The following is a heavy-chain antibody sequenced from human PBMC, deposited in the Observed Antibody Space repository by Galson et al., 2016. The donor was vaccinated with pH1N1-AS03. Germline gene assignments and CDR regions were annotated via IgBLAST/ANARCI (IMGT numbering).Heavy chain of an antibody. CDR3: AGQRAVRAFGY. V-gene: IGHV5-51*01. CDR1: GYSFTNYW. CDR2: IYPADSDA. D-gene: IGHD3-10*01. Sequence: QSGAEVKKPGESLKISCKGSGYSFTNYWIAWVRQLPGKGLEWMGIIYPADSDARYSPSFQGQVTISADTSNSTAYMQWNSLKASDTAMYYCAGQRAVRAFGYWGHGTPVTVSS. J-gene: IGHJ4*03.